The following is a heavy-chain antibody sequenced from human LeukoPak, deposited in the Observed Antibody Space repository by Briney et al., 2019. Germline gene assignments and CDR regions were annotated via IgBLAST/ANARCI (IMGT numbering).Heavy chain of an antibody. CDR3: ARDSTGYSSGWYSPGYYYYYYMDV. CDR2: ISSSSSYI. CDR1: GFTFNSYS. V-gene: IGHV3-21*01. J-gene: IGHJ6*03. D-gene: IGHD6-19*01. Sequence: GGSLRLSCAASGFTFNSYSMNWVRQAPGKGLEWVSSISSSSSYIYYADSVKGRFTISRDNAKNSLYLQMNSLRAEDTAVYYCARDSTGYSSGWYSPGYYYYYYMDVWGKGTTVTVSS.